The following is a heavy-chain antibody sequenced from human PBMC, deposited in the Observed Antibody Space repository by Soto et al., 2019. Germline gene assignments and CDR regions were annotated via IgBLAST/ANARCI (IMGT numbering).Heavy chain of an antibody. CDR3: ARTATIVVVTAVGGFDP. J-gene: IGHJ5*02. D-gene: IGHD2-21*02. V-gene: IGHV4-31*03. CDR1: GGSISSGGYY. Sequence: SETLSLTCTVSGGSISSGGYYWSCIRQHPGKGLEWIGYIYYSGSTYYNPSLKSRVTISVDTSKNQFSLKLSSVTAADTAVYYCARTATIVVVTAVGGFDPWGQGTLVTVSS. CDR2: IYYSGST.